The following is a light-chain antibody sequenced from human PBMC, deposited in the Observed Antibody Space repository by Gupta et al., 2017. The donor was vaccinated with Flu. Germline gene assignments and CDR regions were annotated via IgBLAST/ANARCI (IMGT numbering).Light chain of an antibody. CDR1: KLGDKF. J-gene: IGLJ3*02. CDR3: QAWVTSTVV. Sequence: SYVLTQPPSVSVSPGQTATITCSGDKLGDKFACWYQQKPGQSPVRVIYEDHKRPSGIPERFSGSNSGNTATLTISGTQAMDEADDYCQAWVTSTVVFGGGTKLTVL. CDR2: EDH. V-gene: IGLV3-1*01.